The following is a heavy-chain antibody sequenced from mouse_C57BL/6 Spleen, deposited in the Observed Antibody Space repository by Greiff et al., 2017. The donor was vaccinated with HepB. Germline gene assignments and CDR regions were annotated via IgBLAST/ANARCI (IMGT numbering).Heavy chain of an antibody. CDR3: ARGSSNYWYFDV. D-gene: IGHD1-1*01. V-gene: IGHV1-47*01. J-gene: IGHJ1*03. Sequence: QVQLQQSGAELVKPGASVKMSCKASGYTFTTYPIEWVKQNHGKSLEWIGNFNPYNDDTKYNEKFKGKATLTVEKSSSTVYLKLSRLTSDDSAVYYCARGSSNYWYFDVWGTGTTVTVSS. CDR2: FNPYNDDT. CDR1: GYTFTTYP.